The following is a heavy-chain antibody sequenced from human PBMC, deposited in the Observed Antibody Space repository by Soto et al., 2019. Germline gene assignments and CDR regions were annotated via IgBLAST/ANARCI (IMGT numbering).Heavy chain of an antibody. D-gene: IGHD6-13*01. CDR3: AFRIAAAGTFRPFDY. J-gene: IGHJ4*02. CDR2: IYYSGST. Sequence: PSETLSLTCTVSGGSISSYYWSWIRQPPGKGLEWIGYIYYSGSTNYNPSLKSRVTISVDTSKNQFSLKLSSVTAADTAVYYCAFRIAAAGTFRPFDYWGQGTPVTGSS. CDR1: GGSISSYY. V-gene: IGHV4-59*12.